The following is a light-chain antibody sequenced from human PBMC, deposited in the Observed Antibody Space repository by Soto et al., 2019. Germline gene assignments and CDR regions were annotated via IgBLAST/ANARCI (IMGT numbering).Light chain of an antibody. V-gene: IGKV2-28*01. CDR2: LAA. CDR3: MQRRHTPYA. J-gene: IGKJ2*01. Sequence: DVVMTQAPLSLPVTPGEPASLSCRSSQTLLHITGDNHLDWYLQKPGQPPQLLIYLAANRASGVPDRFSGSGSGTDSTLRISRGEADDAGVYYCMQRRHTPYASGQGTRLEIQ. CDR1: QTLLHITGDNH.